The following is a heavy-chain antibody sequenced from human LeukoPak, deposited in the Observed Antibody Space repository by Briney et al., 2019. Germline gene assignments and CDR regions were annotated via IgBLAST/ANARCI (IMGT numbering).Heavy chain of an antibody. CDR2: MNPNSGNT. CDR1: GYTFTSYA. J-gene: IGHJ3*02. CDR3: ARRPENDAFDI. Sequence: ASVKVSCKASGYTFTSYAMNWVRQAPGQGLEWMGWMNPNSGNTGYAQKFQGRVTITRNTSISTAYMELSSLRSEDTAVYYCARRPENDAFDIWGQGTMVTVSS. V-gene: IGHV1-8*03.